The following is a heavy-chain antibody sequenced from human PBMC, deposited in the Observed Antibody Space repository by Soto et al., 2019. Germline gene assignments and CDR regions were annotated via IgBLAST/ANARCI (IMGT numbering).Heavy chain of an antibody. CDR2: IYYSGGT. V-gene: IGHV4-30-4*01. CDR3: ARVDPPARPDY. Sequence: QVQLQESGPGLVKPSQTLSLTCTVSGGSISSAGYYWSWIRQPPGKGLEWIGYIYYSGGTYYIPSLKSRVTISVDTSKNQSSVKLSYVTAADTAVYYCARVDPPARPDYWGQGTLVTVSS. CDR1: GGSISSAGYY. J-gene: IGHJ4*02. D-gene: IGHD2-2*01.